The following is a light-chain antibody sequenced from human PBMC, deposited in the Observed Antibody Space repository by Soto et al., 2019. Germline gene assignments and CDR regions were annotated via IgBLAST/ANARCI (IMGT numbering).Light chain of an antibody. Sequence: QSVLTQAPSASGTPGQRVTISCSGSTSNIGSNTVNWYQRLPGRTPKLLMHSNNQRPSGVPDRFSGSKSGTSATLAISGLQSEYEADYYCAAWDASMKGVLFGGGTQLTVL. CDR1: TSNIGSNT. V-gene: IGLV1-44*01. CDR2: SNN. J-gene: IGLJ2*01. CDR3: AAWDASMKGVL.